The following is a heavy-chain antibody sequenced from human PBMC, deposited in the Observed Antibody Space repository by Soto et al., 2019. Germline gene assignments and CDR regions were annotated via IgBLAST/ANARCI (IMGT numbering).Heavy chain of an antibody. Sequence: SETLSLTCYVSGGSVSSFCWTWIRQSPGKGLESIAYVCSSGSTNYNPSLESRVAISLDTSKNQFSLRLTSVTAADTAVYFCARHIPLLWFGQLLSCWFDPWGQGTLVTVSS. CDR1: GGSVSSFC. D-gene: IGHD3-10*01. CDR3: ARHIPLLWFGQLLSCWFDP. CDR2: VCSSGST. V-gene: IGHV4-59*08. J-gene: IGHJ5*02.